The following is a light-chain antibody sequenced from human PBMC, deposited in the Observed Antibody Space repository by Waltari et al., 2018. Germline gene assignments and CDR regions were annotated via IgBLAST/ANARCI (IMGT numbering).Light chain of an antibody. Sequence: SYELTQPPSVSVSPGQTASFTCSGDNLGNRYTSWYRQKPGQSPMVVIFENTKRPSGIPERFSGSNSGNTATLTISGTQPLDEADYYCQAWDANTASFGPGTKVTVL. CDR1: NLGNRY. J-gene: IGLJ1*01. CDR2: ENT. CDR3: QAWDANTAS. V-gene: IGLV3-1*01.